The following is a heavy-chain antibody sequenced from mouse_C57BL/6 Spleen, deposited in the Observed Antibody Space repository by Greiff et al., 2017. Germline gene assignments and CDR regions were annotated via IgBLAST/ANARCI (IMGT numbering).Heavy chain of an antibody. V-gene: IGHV1-52*01. D-gene: IGHD4-1*01. J-gene: IGHJ2*01. CDR1: GYTFTSYW. CDR2: IDPSDSET. CDR3: ARRVTGTDFDY. Sequence: QVQLKQPGAELVRPGSSVKLSCKASGYTFTSYWMHWVKQRPIQGLEWIGNIDPSDSETHYNQKFKDKATLTVDKSSSTAYMQLSSLTSEDSAVYYCARRVTGTDFDYWGQGTTLTVSS.